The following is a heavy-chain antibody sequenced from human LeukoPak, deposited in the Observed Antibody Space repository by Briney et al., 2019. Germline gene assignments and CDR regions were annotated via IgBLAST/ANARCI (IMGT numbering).Heavy chain of an antibody. CDR2: INPNSGGT. CDR3: ARRRSSGYYHYYGLDV. Sequence: ASVKVSCKASGYTFTGYYMHWVRQAPGQGLGWMGWINPNSGGTNYAQKFRGRVTMTRDTCSSTAYMELSRLRSDDTAVYYCARRRSSGYYHYYGLDVWGQGTTVTVSS. D-gene: IGHD6-19*01. V-gene: IGHV1-2*02. CDR1: GYTFTGYY. J-gene: IGHJ6*02.